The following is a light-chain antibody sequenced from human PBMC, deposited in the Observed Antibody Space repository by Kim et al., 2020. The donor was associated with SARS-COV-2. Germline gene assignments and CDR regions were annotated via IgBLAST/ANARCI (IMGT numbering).Light chain of an antibody. V-gene: IGKV2-30*01. CDR3: MRGIHPIT. CDR1: QSLVYSDGNTY. Sequence: DVVMTQSPLSLPVTLGQPASISCRSSQSLVYSDGNTYLNWFQQRPGQSPRRLIYKVSNRDSGVPDRFSGSGSGTDFPLKISRVAAEDVGVYYCMRGIHPITFGQGTRLEIK. CDR2: KVS. J-gene: IGKJ5*01.